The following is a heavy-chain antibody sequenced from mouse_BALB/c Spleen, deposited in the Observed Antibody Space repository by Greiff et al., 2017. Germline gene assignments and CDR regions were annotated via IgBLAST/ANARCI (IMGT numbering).Heavy chain of an antibody. D-gene: IGHD2-14*01. Sequence: VQLQQSGPELVKPGASVKISCKASGYTFTDYNMHWVKQSHGKSLEWIGYIYPYNGGTGYNQKFKSKATLTVDNSSSTAYMELRSLTSEDSAVYYCARYYYRYDGFAYWGQGTLVTVSA. V-gene: IGHV1S29*02. CDR1: GYTFTDYN. CDR2: IYPYNGGT. CDR3: ARYYYRYDGFAY. J-gene: IGHJ3*01.